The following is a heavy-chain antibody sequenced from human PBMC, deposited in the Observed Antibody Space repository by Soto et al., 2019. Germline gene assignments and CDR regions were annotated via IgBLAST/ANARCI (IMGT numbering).Heavy chain of an antibody. CDR1: GFIFENYW. CDR2: IRQDGSEK. Sequence: GGSLRLSCEASGFIFENYWMTWVRLAPGRGLEWVANIRQDGSEKYYSDSVKGRFTICRDNSMTSVFLQLNSLRAEDTALYYFARASDRTMVSWHYFGSWGQGIPVTVSS. D-gene: IGHD1-7*01. J-gene: IGHJ4*02. V-gene: IGHV3-7*03. CDR3: ARASDRTMVSWHYFGS.